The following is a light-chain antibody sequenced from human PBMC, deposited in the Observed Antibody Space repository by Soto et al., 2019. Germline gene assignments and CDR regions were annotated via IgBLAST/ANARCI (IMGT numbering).Light chain of an antibody. CDR2: EVS. Sequence: QSALTQPPSASGSPGQSVTISCTGTSSDVGGYNYVSWYQQHPGKAPKLMIFEVSKRPSGVPDRFSASKSGNTASLTVSGLQAEDEADYYCSSYVTSNNSVVFGGGTKLTVL. V-gene: IGLV2-8*01. CDR3: SSYVTSNNSVV. J-gene: IGLJ3*02. CDR1: SSDVGGYNY.